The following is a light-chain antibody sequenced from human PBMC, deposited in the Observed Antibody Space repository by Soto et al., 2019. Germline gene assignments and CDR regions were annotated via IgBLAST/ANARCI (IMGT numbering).Light chain of an antibody. V-gene: IGLV1-40*01. Sequence: QSVLTQPPSVSGAPGQRVSISCTGSSSNIGAGYNVHGYQQLPGTAPKLLIYDNNNRPSGVPDRFSGYKSGTSASLAITGLQAEDEADYYCQSYDTILSGFYVFVTGTKLTVL. J-gene: IGLJ1*01. CDR2: DNN. CDR1: SSNIGAGYN. CDR3: QSYDTILSGFYV.